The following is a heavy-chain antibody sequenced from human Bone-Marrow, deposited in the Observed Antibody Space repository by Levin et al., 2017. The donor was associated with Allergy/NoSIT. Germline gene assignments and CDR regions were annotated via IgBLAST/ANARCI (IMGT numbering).Heavy chain of an antibody. J-gene: IGHJ4*02. CDR3: ATSSSAWYVGFGLYFDY. CDR2: VYSSGTT. CDR1: GGSISSSNYY. Sequence: SETLSLTCSVAGGSISSSNYYFNWIRQSAARGLEWVGRVYSSGTTDYNPSLKSRLTVSLDTSKNQITLKLNSVTVADTAVYYCATSSSAWYVGFGLYFDYWGQGILVTVSS. D-gene: IGHD6-19*01. V-gene: IGHV4-61*02.